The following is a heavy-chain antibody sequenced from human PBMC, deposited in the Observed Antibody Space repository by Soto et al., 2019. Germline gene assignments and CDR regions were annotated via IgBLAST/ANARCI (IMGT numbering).Heavy chain of an antibody. CDR1: GYTFTSYG. D-gene: IGHD3-3*01. Sequence: GASVKVSCKASGYTFTSYGISWVRQAPGQGLEWMGWISAYNGNTNHAQKLQGRVTMTTDTSTSTAYMELRSLRSDDTAVYYCARSSANYYDFWSGYSSGMDVWGQGTTVTVSS. CDR3: ARSSANYYDFWSGYSSGMDV. J-gene: IGHJ6*02. V-gene: IGHV1-18*04. CDR2: ISAYNGNT.